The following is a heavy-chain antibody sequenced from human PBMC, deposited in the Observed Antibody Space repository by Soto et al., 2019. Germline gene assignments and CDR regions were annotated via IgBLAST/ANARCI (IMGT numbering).Heavy chain of an antibody. CDR1: GYTFTSFG. CDR3: ARASDGYRSGWYVGYFDY. V-gene: IGHV1-18*04. D-gene: IGHD6-19*01. CDR2: IRAYNGYT. Sequence: QVQLVQSGAEVKKPGASVKVSCKASGYTFTSFGISWVRQAPGQGLEWMGWIRAYNGYTNYAQKFQGRVTITTDTATSTAYMELRSLISDDKAVYYCARASDGYRSGWYVGYFDYWGQGTLVTVSS. J-gene: IGHJ4*02.